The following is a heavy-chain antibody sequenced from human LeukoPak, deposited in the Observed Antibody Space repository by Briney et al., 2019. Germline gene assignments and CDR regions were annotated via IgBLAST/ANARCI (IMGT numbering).Heavy chain of an antibody. CDR2: ISAGGDRT. Sequence: GGSLRLSCAASGFTFSSYWMSWVRQTPAKGLESVSSISAGGDRTHYADSVKGRFTVSRDNSKNTLYLHMNSLRAEDTAVYFCAYLDSSGYYYGRLRYWGQGTPVTVSS. CDR1: GFTFSSYW. CDR3: AYLDSSGYYYGRLRY. V-gene: IGHV3-23*01. D-gene: IGHD3-22*01. J-gene: IGHJ4*02.